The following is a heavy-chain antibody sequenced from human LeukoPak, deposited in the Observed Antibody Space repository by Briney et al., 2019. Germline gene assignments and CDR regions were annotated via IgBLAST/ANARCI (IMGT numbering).Heavy chain of an antibody. CDR2: IYYSGST. CDR3: ARGDSAAGTKRGMDQGPFFDY. D-gene: IGHD6-13*01. Sequence: SETLSLTCTVSGGSISSYYWSWIRQPPGKGLEWIGYIYYSGSTNYNPSLKSRVTISVDTSKNQFSLKLSSVTAADTAVYYCARGDSAAGTKRGMDQGPFFDYWGQGTLVTVSS. J-gene: IGHJ4*02. V-gene: IGHV4-59*08. CDR1: GGSISSYY.